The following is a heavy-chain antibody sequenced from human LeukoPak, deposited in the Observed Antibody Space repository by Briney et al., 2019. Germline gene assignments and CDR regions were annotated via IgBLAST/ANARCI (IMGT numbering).Heavy chain of an antibody. CDR3: VAGAPKWLHLVY. D-gene: IGHD5-24*01. V-gene: IGHV4-59*12. Sequence: SETLSLTCTVSGGSISSYYWSWIRQPPGKGLEWIGYIYYGGSTNYNPSLKSRVTISVDSTKKEFFLKMDSMTAADTAVYYCVAGAPKWLHLVYWGQGTLVTVAS. CDR1: GGSISSYY. CDR2: IYYGGST. J-gene: IGHJ4*02.